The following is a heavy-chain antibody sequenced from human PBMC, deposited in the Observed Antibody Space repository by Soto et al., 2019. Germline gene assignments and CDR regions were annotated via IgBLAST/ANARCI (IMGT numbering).Heavy chain of an antibody. V-gene: IGHV3-48*01. CDR2: ISSSSGTI. J-gene: IGHJ4*02. Sequence: EVQLVESGGGLVQPGGSLRLSCAASGFPYSGYNMNWVRQAPGKGLEWASCISSSSGTIYFPDSVKGRFTISRDNAKNALYLQMNSLRAEDTAVYYWANPGGYYESSGYPTPDYWGQGTLVTVSS. CDR3: ANPGGYYESSGYPTPDY. D-gene: IGHD3-22*01. CDR1: GFPYSGYN.